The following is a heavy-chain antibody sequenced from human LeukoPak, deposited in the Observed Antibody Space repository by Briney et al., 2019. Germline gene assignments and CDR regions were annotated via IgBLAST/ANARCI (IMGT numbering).Heavy chain of an antibody. CDR1: GYSFTSYW. D-gene: IGHD6-19*01. CDR2: IDPSDSYT. V-gene: IGHV5-10-1*01. J-gene: IGHJ3*02. Sequence: GESLRISCEGSGYSFTSYWISRVRQMPGKGLEWMGRIDPSDSYTNYSPSFQGHVTISADKSISTAYLQWSSLKASDTAMYYCARELVEQWLVEAFDAFDIWGEGTMVTVSS. CDR3: ARELVEQWLVEAFDAFDI.